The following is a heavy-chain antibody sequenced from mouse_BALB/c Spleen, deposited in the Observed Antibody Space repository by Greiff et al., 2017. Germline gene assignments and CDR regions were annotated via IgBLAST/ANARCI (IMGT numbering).Heavy chain of an antibody. Sequence: QVHVKQSGPGLVQPSQSLSITCTVSGFSLTSYGVHWVRPSPGKGLEWLGVIWSGGSTDYNAAFISRLSISKDNSKSQVFFKMNSLQANDTAIYYCARMGDVNFDVWGAGTTVTVSS. D-gene: IGHD3-3*01. V-gene: IGHV2-2*02. CDR3: ARMGDVNFDV. CDR2: IWSGGST. J-gene: IGHJ1*01. CDR1: GFSLTSYG.